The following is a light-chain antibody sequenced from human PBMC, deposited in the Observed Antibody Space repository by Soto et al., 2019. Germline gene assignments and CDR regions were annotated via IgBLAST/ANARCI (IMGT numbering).Light chain of an antibody. V-gene: IGLV2-14*01. CDR2: EVS. CDR1: SSDVGGYDY. Sequence: QSVLTQPASVSGSPGQSITISCTGTSSDVGGYDYVSWFQQHPGKAPKLMIFEVSNRPSGVSYRFSGSKSGNTASLTISGLQAEDEADYYCVSFAGGTYVFGTGTKVTVL. J-gene: IGLJ1*01. CDR3: VSFAGGTYV.